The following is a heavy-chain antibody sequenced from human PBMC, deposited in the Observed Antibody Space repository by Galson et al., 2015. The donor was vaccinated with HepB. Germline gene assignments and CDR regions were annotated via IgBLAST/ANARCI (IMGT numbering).Heavy chain of an antibody. D-gene: IGHD6-13*01. V-gene: IGHV3-53*01. CDR2: IYIGGTT. CDR3: ARDLRTQQLVDY. CDR1: GFTVSSNY. J-gene: IGHJ4*02. Sequence: SLRLSCAASGFTVSSNYMSWVRQAPGKGLEWVSVIYIGGTTNYADSVKGRFTISRDNSKNTLYLQMNNLRAEDTAVYYCARDLRTQQLVDYWGQGTLVTASS.